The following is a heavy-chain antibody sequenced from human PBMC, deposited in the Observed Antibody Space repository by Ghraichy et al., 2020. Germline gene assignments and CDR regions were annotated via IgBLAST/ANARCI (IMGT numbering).Heavy chain of an antibody. J-gene: IGHJ4*01. V-gene: IGHV3-33*01. CDR2: IGYDGSNK. Sequence: GGSLRLSCAASGFTFSSYGMHWVRQAPGKGLEWVAVIGYDGSNKYYADSVKGHFTISRDNSKNTLYLQMNSLRAEDTAGYSCARVPLRRGPDFDSWGHGTPVTVSS. CDR1: GFTFSSYG. CDR3: ARVPLRRGPDFDS. D-gene: IGHD3-10*01.